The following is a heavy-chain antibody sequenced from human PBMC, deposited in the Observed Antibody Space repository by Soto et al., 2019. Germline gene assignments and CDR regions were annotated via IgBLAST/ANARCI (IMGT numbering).Heavy chain of an antibody. CDR1: GLSLRTTGVG. Sequence: QVTLKESGPTLVKPTQTLTLTCTVSGLSLRTTGVGVGWVRQPPGKALEWLALLYGDDDKRYSPSLRSRLTIAKDISEKQVVVTMTNMDTVYTATYYCVQSRCGGDCLEIYSSHAYNGLDVWGQGTTVTVSS. CDR2: LYGDDDK. V-gene: IGHV2-5*02. J-gene: IGHJ6*02. D-gene: IGHD2-21*02. CDR3: VQSRCGGDCLEIYSSHAYNGLDV.